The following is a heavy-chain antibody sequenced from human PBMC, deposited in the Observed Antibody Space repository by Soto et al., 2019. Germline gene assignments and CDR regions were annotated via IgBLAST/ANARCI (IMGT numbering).Heavy chain of an antibody. CDR2: VSAYSDNA. J-gene: IGHJ4*02. CDR3: SRTYYSDTTGYSYIEIVDY. Sequence: QGQLVQSGPEVKKPGASVKVSCKASGYTFTSYGIAWVRQAPGQGLEWMGWVSAYSDNANYTQTVQDRVTLTTDTYTSTAYMELRSLRSDDTAVYYCSRTYYSDTTGYSYIEIVDYWGQGTLVAVSS. V-gene: IGHV1-18*01. CDR1: GYTFTSYG. D-gene: IGHD1-1*01.